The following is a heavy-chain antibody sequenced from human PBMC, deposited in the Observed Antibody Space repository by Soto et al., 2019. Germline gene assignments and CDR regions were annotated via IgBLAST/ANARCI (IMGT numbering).Heavy chain of an antibody. CDR1: GFTFSSYG. V-gene: IGHV3-30*18. CDR2: ISYDGSNK. Sequence: VQLVESGGGVVQPGRSLRLSCAASGFTFSSYGMHWVRQAPGKGLEWVAVISYDGSNKFYADSVKGRFTISRDNSKNTLYLQMNSLRAEDTAVYYCAKEVWSGPMDVWGQGTTVTVSS. J-gene: IGHJ6*02. D-gene: IGHD3-3*01. CDR3: AKEVWSGPMDV.